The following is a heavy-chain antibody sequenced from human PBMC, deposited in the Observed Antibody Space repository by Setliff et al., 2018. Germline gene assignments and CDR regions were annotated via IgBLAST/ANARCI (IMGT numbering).Heavy chain of an antibody. CDR3: ARVYCRHSCLVESYMDV. D-gene: IGHD3-16*01. CDR1: GSSFSDAW. V-gene: IGHV3-15*07. Sequence: GSLRLSCAASGSSFSDAWMNWVRQAPGKGLEWVGRIKRRGDGGTIDYAAPVKGRFTISREDSKDTLYLQMNSLRSEDTAVYFCARVYCRHSCLVESYMDVWGTGTTVTVSS. CDR2: IKRRGDGGTI. J-gene: IGHJ6*03.